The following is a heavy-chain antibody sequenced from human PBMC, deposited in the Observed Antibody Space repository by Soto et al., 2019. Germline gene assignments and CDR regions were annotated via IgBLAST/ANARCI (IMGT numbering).Heavy chain of an antibody. J-gene: IGHJ4*02. CDR1: GFTFSNAW. V-gene: IGHV3-15*01. CDR3: TTPYQLLWFGELPTGY. Sequence: EVQLVESGGGLVQPGGSLRLSCAASGFTFSNAWMSLVRQAPGKGLEWVGRIKSKTDGGTTDYAAPVKGRFTISRDDSKNTLYLQMNSLKTEDTAVYYCTTPYQLLWFGELPTGYWGQGTLVTVSS. CDR2: IKSKTDGGTT. D-gene: IGHD3-10*01.